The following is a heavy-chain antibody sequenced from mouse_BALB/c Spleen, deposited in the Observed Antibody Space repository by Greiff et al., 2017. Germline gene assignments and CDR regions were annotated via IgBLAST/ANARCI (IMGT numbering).Heavy chain of an antibody. CDR3: AISTMIKGYAMDY. CDR2: ISYSGST. D-gene: IGHD2-4*01. V-gene: IGHV3-2*02. J-gene: IGHJ4*01. CDR1: GYSITSDYA. Sequence: EVKLQESGPGLVKPSQSLSLTCTVTGYSITSDYAWNWIRQFPGNKLEWMGYISYSGSTSYNPSLKSRISITRDTSKNQFFLQLNSVTTEDTATYYCAISTMIKGYAMDYWGQGTSVTVSS.